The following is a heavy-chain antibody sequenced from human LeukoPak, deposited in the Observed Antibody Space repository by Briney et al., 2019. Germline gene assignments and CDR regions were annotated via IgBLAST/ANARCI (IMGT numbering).Heavy chain of an antibody. CDR3: AREPGIAVAGTPDY. CDR2: IIPIFGTA. J-gene: IGHJ4*02. Sequence: GSSVKVSCKASGGTFSSYAISWVRQAPGQGLEWMGGIIPIFGTANYAQKFQGRVTITADESTSTAYMELSSLRSEDTAVYYCAREPGIAVAGTPDYWGQGTLVTVSS. V-gene: IGHV1-69*01. CDR1: GGTFSSYA. D-gene: IGHD6-19*01.